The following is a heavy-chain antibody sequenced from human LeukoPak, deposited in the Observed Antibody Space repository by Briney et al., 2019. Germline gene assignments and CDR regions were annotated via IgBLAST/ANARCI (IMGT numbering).Heavy chain of an antibody. J-gene: IGHJ4*02. CDR2: ISNSGGST. CDR3: AKVITVIRGVIDY. V-gene: IGHV3-23*01. D-gene: IGHD3-10*01. CDR1: GFTFSSYA. Sequence: GGSLRLSCAASGFTFSSYAMSWVRQAPGKGLEWVSAISNSGGSTYYADSVKGRFTISRDNSRNTLYLQMNSLRAEDTAVYYCAKVITVIRGVIDYWGQGTLVTVSS.